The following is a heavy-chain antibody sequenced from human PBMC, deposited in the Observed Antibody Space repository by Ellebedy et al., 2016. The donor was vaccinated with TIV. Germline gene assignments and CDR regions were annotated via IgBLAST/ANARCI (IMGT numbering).Heavy chain of an antibody. CDR2: INPSGGRT. Sequence: AASVKVSCKASGYTFTSYYMHWVRQAPGQGLEWMGIINPSGGRTSNAQKIQGRVTMTRDTSTSTVYMELTSLRSEETAVYYCARGGSGTDWYFDLWGRGTLVTVSS. V-gene: IGHV1-46*01. CDR3: ARGGSGTDWYFDL. CDR1: GYTFTSYY. J-gene: IGHJ2*01. D-gene: IGHD6-13*01.